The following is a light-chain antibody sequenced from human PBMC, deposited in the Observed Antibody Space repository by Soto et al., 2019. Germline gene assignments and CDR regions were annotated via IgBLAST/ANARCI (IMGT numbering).Light chain of an antibody. CDR2: WAS. V-gene: IGKV4-1*01. Sequence: DIVMTQSPDSLAVSLGERATINCKSSQSVLFSSNNKNYLGRYQQKPGQPPKLLLYWASIRESGVPDRFSGSGSGTDFTLTISSLQAEDVAVYYCHQYYSTPPTFGQGTKVEIK. J-gene: IGKJ1*01. CDR3: HQYYSTPPT. CDR1: QSVLFSSNNKNY.